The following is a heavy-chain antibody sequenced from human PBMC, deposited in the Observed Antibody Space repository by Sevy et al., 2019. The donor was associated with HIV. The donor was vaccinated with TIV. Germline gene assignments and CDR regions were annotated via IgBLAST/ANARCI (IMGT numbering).Heavy chain of an antibody. J-gene: IGHJ3*02. Sequence: SETLSLTCTVSGGSISSGDYYWSWIRQPPGKGLEWIGYIYYSGSTYNNPSLKSRVTISVDTSKNQFSLKLSSVTAAGTAVYYWARDSTAQYYDGSGYHKAFDIWGQGTMVTVSS. CDR1: GGSISSGDYY. D-gene: IGHD3-22*01. CDR3: ARDSTAQYYDGSGYHKAFDI. V-gene: IGHV4-30-4*01. CDR2: IYYSGST.